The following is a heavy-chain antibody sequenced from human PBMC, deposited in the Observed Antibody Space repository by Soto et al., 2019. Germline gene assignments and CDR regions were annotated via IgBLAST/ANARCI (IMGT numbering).Heavy chain of an antibody. D-gene: IGHD2-15*01. V-gene: IGHV3-11*06. CDR2: ISSRSSYT. Sequence: QVQLVESGGGLVKPAGSLRLSCAASGFTFSDYYMSWIRQAPGKGLEWVSYISSRSSYTNDADSVKGRFTISRDNAKNSMSLQMKSLRAEDTAVYYCARVRRYCSGGSCYGFYFDYWGQGTLVTVSS. CDR1: GFTFSDYY. J-gene: IGHJ4*02. CDR3: ARVRRYCSGGSCYGFYFDY.